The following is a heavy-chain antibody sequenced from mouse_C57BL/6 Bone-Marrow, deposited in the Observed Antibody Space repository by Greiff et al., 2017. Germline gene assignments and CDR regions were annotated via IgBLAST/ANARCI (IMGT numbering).Heavy chain of an antibody. V-gene: IGHV5-17*01. CDR1: GFTFSDYG. CDR2: ISSGSSTI. D-gene: IGHD2-3*01. Sequence: EVMLVESGGGLVKPGGSLKLSCAASGFTFSDYGMHWVRQAPEKGLEWVAYISSGSSTIYYADTVKGRFTISRDNAKNTLFLQMTSLRSEDTAMYYCARRWLLRIYYAMDYWGQGTSVTVSS. J-gene: IGHJ4*01. CDR3: ARRWLLRIYYAMDY.